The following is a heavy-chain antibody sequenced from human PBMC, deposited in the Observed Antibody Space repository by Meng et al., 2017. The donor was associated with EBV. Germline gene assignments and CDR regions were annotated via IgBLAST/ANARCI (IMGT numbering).Heavy chain of an antibody. V-gene: IGHV1-69*01. CDR2: LIPMVGAP. D-gene: IGHD3-10*01. Sequence: GQLRPSVSEVHKPGSSVKVSCMTSGCTFRSDAGSWVRQAPGQGLEWMGGLIPMVGAPHYAQKFQGIVTIIADESTSTHSMELNSLRSEDTAMYDCASESGRGFTPDYWGQGTLVTVSS. J-gene: IGHJ4*02. CDR3: ASESGRGFTPDY. CDR1: GCTFRSDA.